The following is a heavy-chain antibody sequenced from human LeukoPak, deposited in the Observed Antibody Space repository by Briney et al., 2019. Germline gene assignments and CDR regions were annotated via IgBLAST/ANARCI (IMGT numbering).Heavy chain of an antibody. CDR2: ISSSGSLI. D-gene: IGHD4-11*01. Sequence: PGGSLRLSCAASGFSFTTYRMHWVRQAPGKGLEWVSSISSSGSLIKYADSLRGRFTFSRDNAKNSVYLQMNSLTAEDTAVYYCARMPSYSNYAFYFMDVWGKGTTVTVSS. V-gene: IGHV3-21*01. CDR1: GFSFTTYR. CDR3: ARMPSYSNYAFYFMDV. J-gene: IGHJ6*03.